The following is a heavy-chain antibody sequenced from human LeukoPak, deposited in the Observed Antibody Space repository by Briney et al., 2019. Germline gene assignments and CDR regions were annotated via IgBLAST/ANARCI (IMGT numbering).Heavy chain of an antibody. CDR2: INPNSGGT. CDR3: ARGTKFSAFDIVVVPFDY. J-gene: IGHJ4*02. Sequence: ASVKVSCKASGYTFTGYYIHWVRQAPGQGLEWMGWINPNSGGTNCAQKFQGRVTMTRDTSISTAYMELSRLRSDDTAVYYCARGTKFSAFDIVVVPFDYWGQGTLVTVSS. V-gene: IGHV1-2*02. D-gene: IGHD2-2*01. CDR1: GYTFTGYY.